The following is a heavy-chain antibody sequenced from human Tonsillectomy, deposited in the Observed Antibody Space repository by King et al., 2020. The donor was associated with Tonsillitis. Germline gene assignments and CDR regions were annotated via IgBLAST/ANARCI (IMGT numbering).Heavy chain of an antibody. CDR1: GFTFSSYS. V-gene: IGHV3-21*01. D-gene: IGHD3-22*01. J-gene: IGHJ3*02. CDR3: ARDRGYYYDSSGYSDAFDI. Sequence: VQLVESGGGLVKPGGSLRLSCAASGFTFSSYSMNWVRQAPGKGLEWVSSISSSSSYIYYADSVKGRFTISRDNAKNSLYRQMNSLRAEDTAVYYCARDRGYYYDSSGYSDAFDIWGQGTMVTVSS. CDR2: ISSSSSYI.